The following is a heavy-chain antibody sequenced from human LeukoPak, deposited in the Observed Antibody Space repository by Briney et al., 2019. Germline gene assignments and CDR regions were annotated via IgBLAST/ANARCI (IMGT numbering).Heavy chain of an antibody. J-gene: IGHJ4*02. D-gene: IGHD3-3*01. CDR3: ARHPYCDFWSGYYTGYYFDY. V-gene: IGHV5-51*01. CDR1: GYSFTSYW. CDR2: IYPGDSDT. Sequence: GESLKISCKGSGYSFTSYWIGWVRQMPGKGLEWMGIIYPGDSDTRYSPSFQGQVTISADKSISTAYLQWSSLKASDTAMYYCARHPYCDFWSGYYTGYYFDYWGQGTLVTVSS.